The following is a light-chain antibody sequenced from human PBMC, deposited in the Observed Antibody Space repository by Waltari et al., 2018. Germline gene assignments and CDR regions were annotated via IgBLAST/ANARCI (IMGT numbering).Light chain of an antibody. V-gene: IGKV3-20*01. CDR2: GAS. Sequence: EIMLTQSPLSLSVAHRVTATLPCRPSHTSTRTLLAWYQQKPGQAPRLLIYGASIRATGIPERFSGSGSGTEFTLTISRLEPEDFAAYYCHQYDTSPWTFGQGTKVEIQ. CDR3: HQYDTSPWT. CDR1: HTSTRTL. J-gene: IGKJ1*01.